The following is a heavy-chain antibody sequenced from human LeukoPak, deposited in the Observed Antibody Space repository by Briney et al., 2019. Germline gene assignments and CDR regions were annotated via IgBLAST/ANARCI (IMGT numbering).Heavy chain of an antibody. CDR2: LIENGADT. D-gene: IGHD3/OR15-3a*01. CDR1: GFTFNKFA. Sequence: PGGSLRLSCAASGFTFNKFAMSWFRQAPGKGLGWVSGLIENGADTYYADSVRGRFTISRDNSRNTLYLQMNSLRAEDTAVYYCATGAGLGLYYYYGMDVWGQGTTVTVSS. V-gene: IGHV3-23*01. CDR3: ATGAGLGLYYYYGMDV. J-gene: IGHJ6*02.